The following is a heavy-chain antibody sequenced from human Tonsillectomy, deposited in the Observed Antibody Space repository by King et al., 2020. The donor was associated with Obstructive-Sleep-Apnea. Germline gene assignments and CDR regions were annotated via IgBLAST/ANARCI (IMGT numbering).Heavy chain of an antibody. CDR1: GFTFSSYA. D-gene: IGHD6-13*01. J-gene: IGHJ4*02. CDR2: ISYDGSNK. V-gene: IGHV3-30*04. CDR3: AREGKQQHQFDY. Sequence: VQLVESGGGVVQPGRSLRLSCAASGFTFSSYAMHWVRQAPGKGLEWVAVISYDGSNKYYADSVKGRFTISRDNSKNTLYLQMNSLRAEDTAVYYCAREGKQQHQFDYWGQGTLVTVSS.